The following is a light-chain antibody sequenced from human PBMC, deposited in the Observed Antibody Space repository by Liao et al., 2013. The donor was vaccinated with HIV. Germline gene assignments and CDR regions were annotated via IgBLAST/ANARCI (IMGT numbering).Light chain of an antibody. Sequence: SYELTQPPSVSVSPGQTASIICSGDKLGHKYACWYQQRPGQSPVLVIYQDTKRPSGIPERFSGSNSGDTATLTISGTQAADEADYYCQAWDSGTALYTFGTGTKVTVL. CDR3: QAWDSGTALYT. V-gene: IGLV3-1*01. CDR2: QDT. J-gene: IGLJ1*01. CDR1: KLGHKY.